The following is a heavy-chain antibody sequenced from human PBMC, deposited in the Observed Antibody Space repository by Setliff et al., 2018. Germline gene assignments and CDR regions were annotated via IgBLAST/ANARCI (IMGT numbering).Heavy chain of an antibody. Sequence: GASVKVSCKASGGTFSSYAISWVRQAPGQGLEWMGGIIPILGIANYAQKFQGRVTITADESTSTAYMELSSLRSEDTAVYYCARVLGSGSYYNARLVHYYYYGMDVWGQGTTVTVSS. CDR2: IIPILGIA. D-gene: IGHD3-10*02. J-gene: IGHJ6*02. CDR1: GGTFSSYA. V-gene: IGHV1-69*10. CDR3: ARVLGSGSYYNARLVHYYYYGMDV.